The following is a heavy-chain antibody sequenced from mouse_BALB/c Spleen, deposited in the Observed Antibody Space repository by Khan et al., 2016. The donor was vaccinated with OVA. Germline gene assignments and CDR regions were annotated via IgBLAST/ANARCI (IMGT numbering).Heavy chain of an antibody. CDR1: GYSTTSDYA. V-gene: IGHV3-2*02. D-gene: IGHD1-1*01. CDR3: SRVYGGDFDY. CDR2: ISYSGNT. Sequence: QLEESGPGLVKPSQSLSLTCTVTGYSTTSDYAWNWIRQFPGNKLEWMGFISYSGNTNYNPSLTSRISITRDTSKNQFFLQLNSVTTEDTARDYCSRVYGGDFDYWGQGTTLTVSS. J-gene: IGHJ2*01.